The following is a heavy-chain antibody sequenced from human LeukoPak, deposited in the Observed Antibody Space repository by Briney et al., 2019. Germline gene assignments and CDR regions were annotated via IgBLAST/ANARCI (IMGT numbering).Heavy chain of an antibody. CDR1: GYTLTELS. CDR2: INPNSGGT. CDR3: ALLEDGMDV. V-gene: IGHV1-2*04. Sequence: GASVKVSCKVSGYTLTELSMHWVRQAPGQGLEWMGWINPNSGGTNYAQKFQGWVTMTRDTSISTAYMELSRLRSDDTAVYYCALLEDGMDVWGQGTTVTVSS. J-gene: IGHJ6*02.